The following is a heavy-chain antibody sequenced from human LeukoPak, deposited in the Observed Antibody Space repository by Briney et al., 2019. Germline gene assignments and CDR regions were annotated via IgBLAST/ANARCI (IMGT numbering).Heavy chain of an antibody. CDR3: AKDLGRGLPAAVYDY. D-gene: IGHD2-2*01. V-gene: IGHV3-21*01. Sequence: GGSLRLSCAASGFTFSTYSMNWVRQAPGKGLEWVSFISSGSSYIYYADSVKGRFAISRDNAKNTLYLQMNSLRAEDTAVYYCAKDLGRGLPAAVYDYWGQGTLVTVSS. J-gene: IGHJ4*02. CDR2: ISSGSSYI. CDR1: GFTFSTYS.